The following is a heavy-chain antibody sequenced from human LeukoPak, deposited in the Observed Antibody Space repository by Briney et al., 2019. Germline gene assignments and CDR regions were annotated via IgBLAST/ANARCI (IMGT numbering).Heavy chain of an antibody. Sequence: ASVKVSCKASGYTFTGYYMHWVRQAPGQGPEWMGWINPNSGGTNYAQKFQGRVTMTRDTSISTAYMELSRLRSDDTAVYYCAREEYCSSTSCYTEYWGQGTLVTVSS. CDR2: INPNSGGT. J-gene: IGHJ4*02. CDR3: AREEYCSSTSCYTEY. V-gene: IGHV1-2*02. D-gene: IGHD2-2*02. CDR1: GYTFTGYY.